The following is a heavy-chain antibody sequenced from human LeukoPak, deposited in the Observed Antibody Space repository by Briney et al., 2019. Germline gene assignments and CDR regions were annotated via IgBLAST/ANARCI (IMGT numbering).Heavy chain of an antibody. J-gene: IGHJ4*02. CDR3: ARVIAVAGPLFDY. CDR1: GFTFSSYA. V-gene: IGHV3-30*04. D-gene: IGHD6-19*01. Sequence: PGGSLRLSCAASGFTFSSYAMHWVRQAPGKGLEWVAVISYDGSNKYYADSVKGRFTISRDNSKNTLYLQMNSLRAEDTAVYYCARVIAVAGPLFDYWGQETLVTVSS. CDR2: ISYDGSNK.